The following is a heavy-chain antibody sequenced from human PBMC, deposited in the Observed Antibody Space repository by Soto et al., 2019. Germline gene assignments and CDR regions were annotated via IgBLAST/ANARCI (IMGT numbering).Heavy chain of an antibody. CDR3: ARQVVVVAATYYYYYGMDV. D-gene: IGHD2-15*01. V-gene: IGHV3-30*03. CDR1: GFTFSSYG. J-gene: IGHJ6*02. Sequence: QVQLVESGGGVVQPGRSLRLSCAASGFTFSSYGMHWVRQAPGKGLEWVAVISYDGSNKYYADSVKGRFTISRDNSKNTLYLQMNSLRAADTAVYYCARQVVVVAATYYYYYGMDVWGQGTTVTVSS. CDR2: ISYDGSNK.